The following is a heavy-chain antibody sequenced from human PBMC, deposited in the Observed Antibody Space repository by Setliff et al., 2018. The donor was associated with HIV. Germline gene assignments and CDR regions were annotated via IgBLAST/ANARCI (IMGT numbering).Heavy chain of an antibody. Sequence: ASVKVSCKASGHTFSNYDVIWVRRATGQGLEWMGWMNPNSGDTGYAQKFQGRVIRTRDTSISTAYMELSSLTSADTAVYYCASGKGVRGVIITGGLDVWGKGTTVTVS. J-gene: IGHJ6*03. D-gene: IGHD3-10*01. CDR1: GHTFSNYD. CDR2: MNPNSGDT. CDR3: ASGKGVRGVIITGGLDV. V-gene: IGHV1-8*01.